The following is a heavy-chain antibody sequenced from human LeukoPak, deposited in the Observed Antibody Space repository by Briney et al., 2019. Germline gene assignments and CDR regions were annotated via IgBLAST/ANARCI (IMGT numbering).Heavy chain of an antibody. CDR3: ARANRYDLYFDY. J-gene: IGHJ4*02. V-gene: IGHV4-59*01. Sequence: SETLSLTCTVSGGYISSYYWSWIRQPPGKGLEWIGYIYYSGSSNYNPSLKSRVTISVDTSKNQISLKLSSVTAADTAVYYCARANRYDLYFDYWGQGTLSPSPQ. CDR1: GGYISSYY. CDR2: IYYSGSS. D-gene: IGHD5-12*01.